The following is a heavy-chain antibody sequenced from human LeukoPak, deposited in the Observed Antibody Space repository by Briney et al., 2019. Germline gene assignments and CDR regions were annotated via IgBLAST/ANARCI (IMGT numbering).Heavy chain of an antibody. Sequence: GGSLRLSCAASGFTFSSYAMSWARQAPGKGLEWVSAISGSGGSTYYADSVKGRFTISRDNSKNTPYLQMNSLRAEDTAVYYCAKVPEYSSSSSYFDYWGQGTLVTVSS. CDR2: ISGSGGST. CDR1: GFTFSSYA. CDR3: AKVPEYSSSSSYFDY. J-gene: IGHJ4*02. D-gene: IGHD6-6*01. V-gene: IGHV3-23*01.